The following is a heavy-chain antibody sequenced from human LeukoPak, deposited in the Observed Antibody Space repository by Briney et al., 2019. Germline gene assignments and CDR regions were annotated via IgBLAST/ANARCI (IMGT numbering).Heavy chain of an antibody. CDR2: INPNSGGT. V-gene: IGHV1-2*02. D-gene: IGHD3-10*01. CDR1: GYTFTGYY. J-gene: IGHJ4*02. Sequence: ASVKVSCTASGYTFTGYYMHWVRQAPGQGLEWMGWINPNSGGTNYVQKFQGRVTMTRDTSISTAYMELSRLTSDDTAVYYCATHYGSGSYYNELLDYWGQGTLITVSS. CDR3: ATHYGSGSYYNELLDY.